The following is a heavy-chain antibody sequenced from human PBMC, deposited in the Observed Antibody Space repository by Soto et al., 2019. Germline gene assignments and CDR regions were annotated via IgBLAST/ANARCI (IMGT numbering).Heavy chain of an antibody. D-gene: IGHD3-10*01. CDR1: GYTFTSYG. V-gene: IGHV1-18*01. Sequence: ASVKVSWKASGYTFTSYGISWVRQAPGQGLEWMGWISAYNGNTNYAQKLQGRVTMTTDTSTSTAYMELRSLRSDDTAVYYCARVVYYGSGSYDEGYMDVWGKGTTVTVSS. CDR3: ARVVYYGSGSYDEGYMDV. CDR2: ISAYNGNT. J-gene: IGHJ6*03.